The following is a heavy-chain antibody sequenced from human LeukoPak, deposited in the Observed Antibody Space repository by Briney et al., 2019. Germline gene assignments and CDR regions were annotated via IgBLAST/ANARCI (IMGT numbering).Heavy chain of an antibody. J-gene: IGHJ4*02. CDR2: IIPIFGTA. V-gene: IGHV1-69*13. CDR3: ARDGGWYEPDIDY. Sequence: GASVKVSCKASGGTFSSYAISWVRQAPGQGLGWMGGIIPIFGTANYAQKFQGRVTITADESTSTAYMELSSLRSEDTAVYYCARDGGWYEPDIDYWGQGTLVTVSS. CDR1: GGTFSSYA. D-gene: IGHD6-19*01.